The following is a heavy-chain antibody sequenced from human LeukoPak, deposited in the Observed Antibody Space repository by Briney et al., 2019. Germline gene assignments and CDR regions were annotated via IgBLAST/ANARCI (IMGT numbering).Heavy chain of an antibody. Sequence: GGSLRPSCAASGFTFSSYGMNWVRQAPGKGLEWVSSISSSSSYIYYADSVKGRFTISRDNAKNSLYLQMNSLRAEDTAVYYCASSYDYVWGSYRHNYFDYWGQGTLVTVSS. D-gene: IGHD3-16*02. CDR1: GFTFSSYG. V-gene: IGHV3-21*01. CDR2: ISSSSSYI. J-gene: IGHJ4*02. CDR3: ASSYDYVWGSYRHNYFDY.